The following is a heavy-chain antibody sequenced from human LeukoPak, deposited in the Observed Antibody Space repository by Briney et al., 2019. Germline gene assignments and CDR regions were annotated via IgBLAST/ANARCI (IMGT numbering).Heavy chain of an antibody. D-gene: IGHD1-14*01. J-gene: IGHJ3*02. CDR3: ASRIEQAFDI. CDR1: GYTFTNYY. CDR2: IDPTGGTT. Sequence: GASVKVSCKASGYTFTNYYIHWVRQAPGQGCEWMGIIDPTGGTTSSAQKFQDRLTMTRDTSTSTVYMELSSLRSGDTALYYCASRIEQAFDIWGQGTMVTVSS. V-gene: IGHV1-46*01.